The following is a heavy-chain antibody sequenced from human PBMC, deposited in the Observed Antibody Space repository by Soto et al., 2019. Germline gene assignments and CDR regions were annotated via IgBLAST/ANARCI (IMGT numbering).Heavy chain of an antibody. CDR1: GGSISSYY. J-gene: IGHJ3*02. CDR2: IYYSGST. D-gene: IGHD2-2*01. V-gene: IGHV4-59*08. CDR3: AKAIEYLDAFDI. Sequence: PSETLSLTCTVSGGSISSYYWSWIRQPPGKGLEWIGYIYYSGSTNYNPSLKSRVTISVDTSKNQFSLKLSSVTAADTAVYYCAKAIEYLDAFDIWGQGTMVTVSS.